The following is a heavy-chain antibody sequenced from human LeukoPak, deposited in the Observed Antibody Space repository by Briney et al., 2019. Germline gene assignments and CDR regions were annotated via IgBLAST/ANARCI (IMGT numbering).Heavy chain of an antibody. J-gene: IGHJ4*02. Sequence: SETLSLTCTVSGGSISSSSYYWGWIRQPPGKGLEWIGSIYYSGSTYYNSSLKSRVTISVDTSKNQFSLKLSSVTAADTAVYYCARGTSPLTLDYWGQGTLVTVSS. CDR2: IYYSGST. D-gene: IGHD1-14*01. CDR3: ARGTSPLTLDY. V-gene: IGHV4-39*07. CDR1: GGSISSSSYY.